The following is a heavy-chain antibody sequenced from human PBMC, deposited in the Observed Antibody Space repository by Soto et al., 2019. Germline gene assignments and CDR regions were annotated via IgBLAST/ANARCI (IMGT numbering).Heavy chain of an antibody. V-gene: IGHV1-8*01. J-gene: IGHJ3*01. Sequence: QAQLGQSGSELMRPGASVQVSCMASGYTFSDFDINGLRQASGQGPEWMGGMNAKSGHTFFLQRFQGKFNMTWDTSLSTAYMEVGTLTSYDTAIYYCARGNPFNYAGFDVWGQGTTVAVSS. CDR3: ARGNPFNYAGFDV. CDR1: GYTFSDFD. CDR2: MNAKSGHT. D-gene: IGHD3-16*01.